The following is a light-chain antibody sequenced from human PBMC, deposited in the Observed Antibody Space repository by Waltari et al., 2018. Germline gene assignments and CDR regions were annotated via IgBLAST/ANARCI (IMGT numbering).Light chain of an antibody. Sequence: DILITQSPTSLSASVGDRVSLTCRASQSVITYLNWYQQKPGTPPKLLIYGVSSLEKGVPARFSGSGAGTEFTFTISRLQPEDFATYYCQQAFSIPPTFGRGTKVEV. J-gene: IGKJ1*01. CDR2: GVS. CDR3: QQAFSIPPT. V-gene: IGKV1-39*01. CDR1: QSVITY.